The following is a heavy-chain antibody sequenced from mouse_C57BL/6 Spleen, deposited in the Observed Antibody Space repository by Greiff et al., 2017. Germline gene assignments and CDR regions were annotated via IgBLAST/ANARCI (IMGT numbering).Heavy chain of an antibody. J-gene: IGHJ2*01. V-gene: IGHV14-4*01. CDR1: GFNIKDDY. CDR3: TLDYSNNGY. CDR2: IDPENGDT. D-gene: IGHD2-5*01. Sequence: EVQRVESGAELVRPGASVKLSCTASGFNIKDDYMHWVKQRPEQGLEWIGWIDPENGDTEYASKFQGKATITADTSSNTAYLQLSSLTSEDTAVYYCTLDYSNNGYWGQGTTLTVSS.